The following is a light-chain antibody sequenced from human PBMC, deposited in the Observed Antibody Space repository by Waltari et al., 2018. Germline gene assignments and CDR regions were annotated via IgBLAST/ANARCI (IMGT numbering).Light chain of an antibody. CDR2: GAS. V-gene: IGKV3-15*01. Sequence: DIVLTQSPATLSLSPGERATLSCRASQDVGGFIAWYQQRPGQAPRLLIYGASTRATDISDRFSGSGSGTDFTLTISALQSEDLAVYYCHQYNHWPTFTFGQGTKLQIE. CDR3: HQYNHWPTFT. CDR1: QDVGGF. J-gene: IGKJ2*01.